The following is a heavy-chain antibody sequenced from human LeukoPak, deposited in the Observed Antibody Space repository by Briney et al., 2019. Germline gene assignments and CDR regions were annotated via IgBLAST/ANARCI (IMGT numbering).Heavy chain of an antibody. J-gene: IGHJ4*02. CDR2: ISGSGGSI. V-gene: IGHV3-23*01. CDR1: GFTFSSYA. D-gene: IGHD4-23*01. Sequence: GGSLRLSCAASGFTFSSYAMSWVRQAPGKGLEWVSAISGSGGSIHYADSVKGRFTISRDNSMSTLYLQMNSLRAEDTAVYFCAKRWVYGGPFDFWGQGTLVTVSS. CDR3: AKRWVYGGPFDF.